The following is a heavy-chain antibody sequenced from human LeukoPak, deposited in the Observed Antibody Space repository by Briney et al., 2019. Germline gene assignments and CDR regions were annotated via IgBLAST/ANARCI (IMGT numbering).Heavy chain of an antibody. CDR1: GVTISSYY. V-gene: IGHV4-59*05. CDR3: ACWNYGSGFVNY. J-gene: IGHJ4*02. D-gene: IGHD3-10*01. Sequence: PSETLSLTCTASGVTISSYYWSWIRQPPGKGLEWIGSIYYSGSTYYNPSLKSRVTISVDTSKNQFSLKLRSVTAADTAVYYCACWNYGSGFVNYWGQGTLVTVSS. CDR2: IYYSGST.